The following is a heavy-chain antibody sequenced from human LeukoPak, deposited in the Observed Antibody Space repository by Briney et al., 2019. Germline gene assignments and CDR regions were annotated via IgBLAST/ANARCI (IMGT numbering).Heavy chain of an antibody. D-gene: IGHD3-10*01. Sequence: GGSLRLSCAASEFTFSSYAMSWVRQAPGKGLEWVSAISGSGGSTYYADSVKGRFAISRDNSKNTLYLQMNSLRAEDTAVYYCAKDAPISYYYGSGSYSDPWGQGTLVTVSS. CDR1: EFTFSSYA. J-gene: IGHJ5*02. V-gene: IGHV3-23*01. CDR2: ISGSGGST. CDR3: AKDAPISYYYGSGSYSDP.